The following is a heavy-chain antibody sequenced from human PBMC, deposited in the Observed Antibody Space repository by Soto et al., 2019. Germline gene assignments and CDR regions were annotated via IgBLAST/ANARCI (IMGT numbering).Heavy chain of an antibody. Sequence: EVQLLESGGGLIQPGGSLRLSCAASGFTFSTYAMSWVRQAPGKGLEWVSSISGSGRSTYYTDSVKGRFTISRDNSKNTLFLQMNSLRAEDTAIYYGVRQSSLLDYWGQGTLVTVSS. D-gene: IGHD3-10*01. J-gene: IGHJ4*02. V-gene: IGHV3-23*01. CDR2: ISGSGRST. CDR1: GFTFSTYA. CDR3: VRQSSLLDY.